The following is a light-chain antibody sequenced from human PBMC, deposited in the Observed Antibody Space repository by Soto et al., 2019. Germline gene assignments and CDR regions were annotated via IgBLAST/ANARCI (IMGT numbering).Light chain of an antibody. J-gene: IGKJ1*01. CDR3: QQYNSSPWT. CDR2: DVS. Sequence: DIQMTQSPSTLSASVGDRVTITCRASQSINIWLAWYQQKPGKPPNLLIYDVSGLESGVPSRFSGSGSGTEFTLTISSLQPDDSASYHCQQYNSSPWTFGQGTKVEIK. CDR1: QSINIW. V-gene: IGKV1-5*01.